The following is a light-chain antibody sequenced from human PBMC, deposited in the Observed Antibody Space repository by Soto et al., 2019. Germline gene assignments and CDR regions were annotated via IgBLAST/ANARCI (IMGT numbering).Light chain of an antibody. J-gene: IGKJ5*01. V-gene: IGKV1-39*01. CDR3: QQSYTTPNT. CDR1: QSISGS. CDR2: AAF. Sequence: QMTQSPSSLSASVGYNVPITCRASQSISGSLNWYQQKPGKAPKLLIYAAFSLQSGVPSRFRGSGSGTDFTLTISSLQPEDFATYYCQQSYTTPNTFGQGTRLEIK.